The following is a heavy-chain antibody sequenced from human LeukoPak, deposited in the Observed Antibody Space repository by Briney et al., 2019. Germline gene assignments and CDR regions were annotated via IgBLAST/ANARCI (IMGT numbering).Heavy chain of an antibody. CDR3: ATFSIAARPDAFDI. CDR2: FDPEDGET. V-gene: IGHV1-24*01. J-gene: IGHJ3*02. Sequence: GASVKVSCKASGYTFTGYYMHWVRQAPGKGLEWMGGFDPEDGETIYAQKFQGRVTMTEDTSTDTAYMELSSLRSEDTAVYYCATFSIAARPDAFDIWGQGTMVTVSS. D-gene: IGHD6-6*01. CDR1: GYTFTGYY.